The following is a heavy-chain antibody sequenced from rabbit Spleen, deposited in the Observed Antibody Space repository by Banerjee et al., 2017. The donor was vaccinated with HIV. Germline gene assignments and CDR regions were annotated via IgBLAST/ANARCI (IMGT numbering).Heavy chain of an antibody. Sequence: QQQLEESGGDLVKPEGSLTLTCTASGFSFSSGYWICWVRQAPGKGLEWIACIYAGSSGSTYYASWAKGRFTMSRTSSTTVTLQMTSLTAADTATYFCARDLVAVIGWNFNLWGPGTLVTVS. CDR2: IYAGSSGST. CDR1: GFSFSSGYW. J-gene: IGHJ4*01. CDR3: ARDLVAVIGWNFNL. D-gene: IGHD4-2*01. V-gene: IGHV1S45*01.